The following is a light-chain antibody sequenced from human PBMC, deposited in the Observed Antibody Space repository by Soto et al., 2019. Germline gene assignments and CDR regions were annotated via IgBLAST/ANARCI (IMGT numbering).Light chain of an antibody. CDR3: QQRSNWPPYT. Sequence: EIVLTQSPGTLSLSPGERATLSCRASQSVTNSYIAWYQQKPGQAPRLLIYGASNRATGIPARFSGSGSGTDFTLTISSLEPEDFAVYYCQQRSNWPPYTFGQGTKLEIK. J-gene: IGKJ2*01. CDR1: QSVTNSY. CDR2: GAS. V-gene: IGKV3-11*01.